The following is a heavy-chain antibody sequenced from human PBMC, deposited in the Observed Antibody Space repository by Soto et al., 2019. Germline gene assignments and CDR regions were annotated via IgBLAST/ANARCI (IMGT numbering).Heavy chain of an antibody. J-gene: IGHJ5*01. CDR3: ARDSYSSLFDS. CDR2: ITTGNDYI. CDR1: GFTLSSFS. V-gene: IGHV3-21*02. Sequence: EVQLVESGGGLVKPGGSLRLSCVPSGFTLSSFSMSWIRQTPGKGLEWVSSITTGNDYISYADSVKGRFTISRDNAKNSLFLQMNSLKADDTALYFCARDSYSSLFDSWGQGTLVTVSS. D-gene: IGHD6-19*01.